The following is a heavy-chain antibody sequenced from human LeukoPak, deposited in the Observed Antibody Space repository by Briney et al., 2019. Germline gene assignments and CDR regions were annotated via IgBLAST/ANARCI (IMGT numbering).Heavy chain of an antibody. J-gene: IGHJ4*02. CDR1: GFTFDDYA. V-gene: IGHV3-43*02. CDR2: ISGDGGST. CDR3: AKDRSDYYDSSGYYEYFDY. D-gene: IGHD3-22*01. Sequence: GGSLRLSCAASGFTFDDYAMHWVRQAPGKGLEWVSLISGDGGSTYYADSVKGRFTISRDNSKNSLHLQMNSLRTEDTALYYCAKDRSDYYDSSGYYEYFDYWGQGTLVTVSS.